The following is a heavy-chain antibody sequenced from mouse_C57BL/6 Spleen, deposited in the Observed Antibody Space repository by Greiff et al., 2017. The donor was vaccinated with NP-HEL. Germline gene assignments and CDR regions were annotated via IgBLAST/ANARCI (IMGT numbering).Heavy chain of an antibody. CDR1: GYTFTSYW. Sequence: QVQLQQPGAELVMPGASVKLSCKASGYTFTSYWMHWVKQRPGQGLEWIGEIDPSDSYTNYNQKFKGKSTLTVDKSSSTAYMQLSSLTSEDSAVYYCARSGDGSSHLDYWGQGTSVTVSS. V-gene: IGHV1-69*01. D-gene: IGHD1-1*01. J-gene: IGHJ4*01. CDR2: IDPSDSYT. CDR3: ARSGDGSSHLDY.